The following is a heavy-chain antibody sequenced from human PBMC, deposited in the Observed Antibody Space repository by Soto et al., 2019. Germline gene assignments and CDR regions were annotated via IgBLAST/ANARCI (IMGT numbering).Heavy chain of an antibody. CDR3: ASLIAVAGYYFDY. J-gene: IGHJ4*02. D-gene: IGHD6-19*01. CDR1: GGTFSSYT. CDR2: IIPILGIA. V-gene: IGHV1-69*02. Sequence: QVQLVQSGAEVKKPGSSVKVSCKASGGTFSSYTISWVRQAPGQGLEWMGRIIPILGIANYAQKFQGRVTITADKSTSTAYIELSSLRSEDTAVYYCASLIAVAGYYFDYWGQGTLVTVSS.